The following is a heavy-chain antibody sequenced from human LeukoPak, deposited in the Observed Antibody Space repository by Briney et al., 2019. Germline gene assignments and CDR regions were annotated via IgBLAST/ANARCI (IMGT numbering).Heavy chain of an antibody. J-gene: IGHJ4*02. D-gene: IGHD6-19*01. CDR1: GFTFSSYW. Sequence: GGPLRLSCAASGFTFSSYWMHWVRQAPGKGLVWVSRINSDGSSTSYADSVKGRFTISRDNAKNTLYLQMNSLRAEDTAVYYCARGRAVAGRRRFDYWGQGTLVTVSS. V-gene: IGHV3-74*01. CDR2: INSDGSST. CDR3: ARGRAVAGRRRFDY.